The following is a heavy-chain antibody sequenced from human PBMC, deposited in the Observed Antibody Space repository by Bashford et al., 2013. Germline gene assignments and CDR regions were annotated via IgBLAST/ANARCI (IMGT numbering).Heavy chain of an antibody. Sequence: VRQAPGKGLDWVAGILYDGSNKYYADSVKGRFTISRDNAKNSLYLQVNSLRDDDTAVYYCARQSAAGNCDSWGQGTLVTVSS. D-gene: IGHD2-15*01. J-gene: IGHJ4*02. CDR3: ARQSAAGNCDS. CDR2: ILYDGSNK. V-gene: IGHV3-30-3*01.